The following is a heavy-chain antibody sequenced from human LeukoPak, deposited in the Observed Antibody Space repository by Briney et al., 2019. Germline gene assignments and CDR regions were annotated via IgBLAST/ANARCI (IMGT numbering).Heavy chain of an antibody. CDR1: GGSFSGYY. J-gene: IGHJ4*02. CDR3: ARGPGSSSWYYFDY. D-gene: IGHD6-13*01. CDR2: INHSGST. Sequence: SETLSLTCAVYGGSFSGYYWSWIRQPPGKGLEWIGEINHSGSTNYNPSLKSRVTISVGTSKNQFSLKLSSVTAADTAVYYCARGPGSSSWYYFDYWGQGTLVTVSS. V-gene: IGHV4-34*01.